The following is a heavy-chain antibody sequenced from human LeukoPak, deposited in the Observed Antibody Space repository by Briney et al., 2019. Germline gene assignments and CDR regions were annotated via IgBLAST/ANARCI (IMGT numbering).Heavy chain of an antibody. D-gene: IGHD2-21*02. J-gene: IGHJ4*02. CDR2: INPSGGST. CDR1: GYTFTSYY. Sequence: ASVKVSCKASGYTFTSYYMHWVRQAPGQGLEWMGIINPSGGSTSYAQKFQGRVTMTRDTSTSTVYMELSSLRSGDTAVYYCARVVTAIVFDYWGQGTLVTVSS. V-gene: IGHV1-46*01. CDR3: ARVVTAIVFDY.